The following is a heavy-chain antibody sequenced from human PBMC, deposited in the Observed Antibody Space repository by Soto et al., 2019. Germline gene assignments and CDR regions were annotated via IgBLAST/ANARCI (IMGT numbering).Heavy chain of an antibody. Sequence: GGSLRLSCAASEFTFSSYAMSWVRQAPNKGLEWVSTISGSGGRTYYADSAKGRFTISRDNSRNTLHLQMNGLRVEDTAVYYCTKTFLSTSWYGLHDYVSQGTLVTVS. V-gene: IGHV3-23*01. D-gene: IGHD6-13*01. CDR3: TKTFLSTSWYGLHDY. CDR1: EFTFSSYA. CDR2: ISGSGGRT. J-gene: IGHJ4*02.